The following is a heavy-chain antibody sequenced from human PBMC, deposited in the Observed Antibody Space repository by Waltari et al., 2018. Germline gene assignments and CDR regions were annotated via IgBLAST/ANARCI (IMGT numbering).Heavy chain of an antibody. V-gene: IGHV4-4*02. D-gene: IGHD2-15*01. CDR2: VHQSGRS. CDR1: GDSISNNFF. Sequence: QVQLQESGPGLVKPSGTLSLTCTVSGDSISNNFFWSWVRQSPGKGLEWIGQVHQSGRSNDNTSLESRVTVSMDTSKNQFSLKMTSVTAADTAIYYCASDRGRGLYLDSWGQGTLVTVSP. J-gene: IGHJ4*02. CDR3: ASDRGRGLYLDS.